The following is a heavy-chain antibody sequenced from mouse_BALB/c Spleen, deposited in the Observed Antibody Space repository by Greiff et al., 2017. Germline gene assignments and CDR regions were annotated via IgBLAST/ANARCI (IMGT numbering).Heavy chain of an antibody. CDR1: GFSLTSYG. CDR3: ARTGGSSPAWFAY. D-gene: IGHD1-1*01. J-gene: IGHJ3*01. CDR2: IWSGGST. Sequence: QVQLQQSGPGLVQPSQSLSITCTVSGFSLTSYGVHWVRQSPGKGLEWLGVIWSGGSTDYNAAFISRLSISKDNSKSQVFFKMNSLQANDTAIYYCARTGGSSPAWFAYWGQGTLVTVSA. V-gene: IGHV2-2*02.